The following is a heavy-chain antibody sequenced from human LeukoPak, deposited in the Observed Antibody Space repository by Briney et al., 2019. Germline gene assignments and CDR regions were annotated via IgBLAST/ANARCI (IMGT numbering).Heavy chain of an antibody. J-gene: IGHJ4*02. CDR3: ARVRPTDNYDYVWGSSMYYIDY. D-gene: IGHD3-16*01. V-gene: IGHV4-34*01. Sequence: SETLSLTCAVYGGYFSGYYWSWLRQPPGKGREWLGEINHSGSTNYNPSLKSRVTISVDTSKNQFSLNLRSVTAADTAIYYCARVRPTDNYDYVWGSSMYYIDYWGQGTLVTVSS. CDR2: INHSGST. CDR1: GGYFSGYY.